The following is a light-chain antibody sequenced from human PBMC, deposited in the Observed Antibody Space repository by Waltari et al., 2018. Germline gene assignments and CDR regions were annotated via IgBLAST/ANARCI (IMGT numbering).Light chain of an antibody. CDR3: GTWDSSLSTVV. Sequence: QSFLTQPPSLSAAPVQKVTISCSGSTSDLGSYFFSWYHQLPGTAPKRLFYANDKRPSGTPDRFSASKSGTSATLAITGLQTGDEAHYYCGTWDSSLSTVVFGGGTKLTVL. CDR2: AND. V-gene: IGLV1-51*01. J-gene: IGLJ3*02. CDR1: TSDLGSYF.